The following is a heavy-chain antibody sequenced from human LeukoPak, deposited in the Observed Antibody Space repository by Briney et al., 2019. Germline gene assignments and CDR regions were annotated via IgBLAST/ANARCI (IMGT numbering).Heavy chain of an antibody. Sequence: ASVKVSCKASGYTFTSYGISWVRQAPGQGLEWMGWISAYNGNTNYAQKLQGRVTMTTDTSTSTAYMELRSLRSDDTAVYYCARVMTTFGGVIGAFDIWGQGTMVTVSS. V-gene: IGHV1-18*01. J-gene: IGHJ3*02. D-gene: IGHD3-16*01. CDR3: ARVMTTFGGVIGAFDI. CDR2: ISAYNGNT. CDR1: GYTFTSYG.